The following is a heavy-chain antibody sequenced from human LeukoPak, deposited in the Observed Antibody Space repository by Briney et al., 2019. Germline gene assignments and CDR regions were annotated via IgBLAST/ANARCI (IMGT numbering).Heavy chain of an antibody. J-gene: IGHJ6*03. CDR2: ISAYNGNT. V-gene: IGHV1-18*01. CDR3: ATAGYCSGGSCYPYYYYYYMDV. D-gene: IGHD2-15*01. Sequence: GASVKVSCKASGYTFTSYGISWVRQAPGQGLEWMGWISAYNGNTNYAQKLQGRVTMTTDTSTSTAYMELRSLRSDDTAVYYCATAGYCSGGSCYPYYYYYYMDVWGKGTTVTVSS. CDR1: GYTFTSYG.